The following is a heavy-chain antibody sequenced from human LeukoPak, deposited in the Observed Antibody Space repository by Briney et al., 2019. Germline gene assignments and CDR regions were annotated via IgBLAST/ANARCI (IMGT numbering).Heavy chain of an antibody. J-gene: IGHJ4*02. CDR1: GFTFSVYA. Sequence: TGGSLRLSCTASGFTFSVYAMHWVRQAPGKGLEWVALISYDEMYKYYADSVKGRFTISRDNSKNTLYLQMNSLRAEDTAVYYCAKAGWLQSNSDYWGQGTLVTVSS. CDR3: AKAGWLQSNSDY. D-gene: IGHD5-24*01. V-gene: IGHV3-30*04. CDR2: ISYDEMYK.